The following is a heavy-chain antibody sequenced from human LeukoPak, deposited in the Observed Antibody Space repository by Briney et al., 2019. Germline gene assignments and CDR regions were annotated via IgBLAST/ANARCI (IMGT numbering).Heavy chain of an antibody. J-gene: IGHJ5*02. CDR3: ARGGGYYDSSGYPRFDP. Sequence: PSETLSLTCAVYDGSFSGYYWSWIRQPPGKGLEWIGEINHSGSTNYNPSLKSRVTISVDTSKNQFSLKLSSVTAADTAVYYCARGGGYYDSSGYPRFDPWGQGTLVTVSS. D-gene: IGHD3-22*01. CDR1: DGSFSGYY. CDR2: INHSGST. V-gene: IGHV4-34*01.